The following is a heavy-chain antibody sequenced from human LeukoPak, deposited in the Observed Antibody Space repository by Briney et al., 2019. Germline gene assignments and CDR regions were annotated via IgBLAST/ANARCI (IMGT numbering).Heavy chain of an antibody. CDR2: INHSGST. CDR1: GGSFSGYY. J-gene: IGHJ4*02. V-gene: IGHV4-34*01. CDR3: ARDSSWGGFDY. Sequence: PSETLSLTCAVYGGSFSGYYWNWIRQPPGEGLEWIGEINHSGSTNYNPSLKSRVTVSVDTSKNQFSLKLSSVTAADTAVYYCARDSSWGGFDYWGQGTLVTVSS. D-gene: IGHD7-27*01.